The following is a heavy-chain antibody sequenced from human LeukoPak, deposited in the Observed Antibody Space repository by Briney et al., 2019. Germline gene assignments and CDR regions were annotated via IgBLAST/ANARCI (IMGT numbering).Heavy chain of an antibody. CDR1: GYSFTGYW. V-gene: IGHV5-51*01. CDR3: ARHEAGLMLGGY. J-gene: IGHJ4*02. D-gene: IGHD2-15*01. Sequence: GESLKISCKGSGYSFTGYWIGWVRQMPGKGLEWMGIIYPDNSNTRYSPSFQGQVTISADKSINAAYLQWSSLKASDTAMYYCARHEAGLMLGGYWGQGTLVTVSS. CDR2: IYPDNSNT.